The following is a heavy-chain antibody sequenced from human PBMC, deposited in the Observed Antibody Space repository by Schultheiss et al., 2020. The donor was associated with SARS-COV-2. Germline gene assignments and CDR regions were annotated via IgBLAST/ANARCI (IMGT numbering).Heavy chain of an antibody. V-gene: IGHV4-59*12. CDR2: IYYSGST. CDR1: GGSFSGYY. J-gene: IGHJ6*02. CDR3: ARESGSSWLYYGMDV. D-gene: IGHD6-13*01. Sequence: GSLRLSCAVYGGSFSGYYWSWIRQPPGKGLEWIGYIYYSGSTNYNPSLKSRVTISVDTSKNQFSLKLSSVTAADTAVYYCARESGSSWLYYGMDVWGQGTTVTVSS.